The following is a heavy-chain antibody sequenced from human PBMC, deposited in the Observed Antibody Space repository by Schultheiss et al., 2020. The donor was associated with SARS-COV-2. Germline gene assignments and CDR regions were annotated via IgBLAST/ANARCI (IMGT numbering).Heavy chain of an antibody. CDR2: IFSNDEK. CDR1: GFSLSTSGMC. Sequence: SGPTLVKPTQTLTLTCTFSGFSLSTSGMCVSWIRQPPGKALEWLAHIFSNDEKSYSTSLKSRLTISKDTSKSQVVLTMTNMDPVDTATYYCARSDTAMDYFDYWGQGTLVTVSS. J-gene: IGHJ4*02. D-gene: IGHD5-18*01. CDR3: ARSDTAMDYFDY. V-gene: IGHV2-26*01.